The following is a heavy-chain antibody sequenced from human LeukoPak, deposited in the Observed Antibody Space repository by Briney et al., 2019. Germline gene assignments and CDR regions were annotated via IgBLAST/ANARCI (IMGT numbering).Heavy chain of an antibody. CDR1: GDSISRSDSY. J-gene: IGHJ1*01. CDR2: IYYSGRT. CDR3: ARRRYFDGSGYLE. D-gene: IGHD3-22*01. Sequence: PSETLSLTCSVSGDSISRSDSYWDWVRQPPGKGLEWIGTIYYSGRTYYSPSLKDRVTMSVDTSKNQFSLNLRSVTAADTATFYCARRRYFDGSGYLEWGQGTLLSVSS. V-gene: IGHV4-39*01.